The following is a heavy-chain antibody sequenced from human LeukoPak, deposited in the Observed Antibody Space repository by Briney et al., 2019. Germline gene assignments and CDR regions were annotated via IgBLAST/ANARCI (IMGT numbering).Heavy chain of an antibody. D-gene: IGHD2-8*01. Sequence: GGSLRLSCAASGFSLRSSEMEWVRQAPGKGPECVAYINSADNVQYYTDSVRGRFTIPRDNAKDLLFLQMNSMRDDDTAVYYCARDTVNGPFVISLDLWGQGVLVTVSS. CDR3: ARDTVNGPFVISLDL. J-gene: IGHJ5*02. CDR2: INSADNVQ. CDR1: GFSLRSSE. V-gene: IGHV3-48*03.